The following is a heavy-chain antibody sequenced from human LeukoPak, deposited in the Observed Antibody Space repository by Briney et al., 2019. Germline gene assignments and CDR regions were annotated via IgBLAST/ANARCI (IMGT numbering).Heavy chain of an antibody. J-gene: IGHJ4*02. CDR2: ASYDGINA. CDR3: ASRTGVY. CDR1: GFTFSNYG. Sequence: GGSLRLSCAASGFTFSNYGMHWVRQAPGKGLEWVAVASYDGINAYYGGSVKGRFTISRDNSKNTVYLQMNSLRAEDTAVYYCASRTGVYWGQGTLVSVSS. V-gene: IGHV3-30*03. D-gene: IGHD1-14*01.